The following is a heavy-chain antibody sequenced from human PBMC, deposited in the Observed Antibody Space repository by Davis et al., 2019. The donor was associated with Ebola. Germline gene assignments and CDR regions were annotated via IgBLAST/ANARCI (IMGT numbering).Heavy chain of an antibody. J-gene: IGHJ5*02. CDR3: ARGYANWFDP. CDR2: INHSGST. Sequence: MPSEPLSLTCAVHGGSFSGYYWSWIRQPPGKGLEWIGEINHSGSTNYNPSLKSRVTISVDTSKNQFSLKLSSVTAADTAVYYCARGYANWFDPWGQGTLVTVSS. V-gene: IGHV4-34*01. CDR1: GGSFSGYY. D-gene: IGHD2-8*01.